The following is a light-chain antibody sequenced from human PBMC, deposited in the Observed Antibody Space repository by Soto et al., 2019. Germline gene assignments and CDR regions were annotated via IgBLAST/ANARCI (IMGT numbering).Light chain of an antibody. Sequence: DLQMTQSPSSLSASVGDRVTITCQASQDISNYLNWYQQKPGKAPKLLIYDASNLETGVPSRFSGSGSETDFTFTISSLQPEDIATYYCQQYDNLPWTFGQGTKVEIK. V-gene: IGKV1-33*01. CDR3: QQYDNLPWT. CDR2: DAS. CDR1: QDISNY. J-gene: IGKJ1*01.